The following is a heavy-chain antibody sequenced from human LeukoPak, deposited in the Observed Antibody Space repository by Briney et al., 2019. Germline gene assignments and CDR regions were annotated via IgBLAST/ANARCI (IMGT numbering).Heavy chain of an antibody. Sequence: SVKVSCKASGGTFSSYAISWVRQAPGQGLEWMGGIIPIFGTANYAQKFQGRVTITADKSTSTAYMELSSLRSENTAVYYCARNPGYIYGLGGYYMDVWGKGTTVTVSS. CDR2: IIPIFGTA. CDR3: ARNPGYIYGLGGYYMDV. CDR1: GGTFSSYA. J-gene: IGHJ6*03. V-gene: IGHV1-69*06. D-gene: IGHD5-18*01.